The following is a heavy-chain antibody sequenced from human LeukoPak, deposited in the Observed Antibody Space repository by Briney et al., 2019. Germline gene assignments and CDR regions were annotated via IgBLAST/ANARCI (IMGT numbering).Heavy chain of an antibody. J-gene: IGHJ5*02. CDR3: ARDREDIVVVVAAGGSRFDP. D-gene: IGHD2-15*01. Sequence: ASVKVSCKASGYTFTGYYMHWVRQAPGQGLEWMGWINPNSGGTNYAQKLQGRVTMTRDTSISTAYMELSRLRSDDTAVYYCARDREDIVVVVAAGGSRFDPWGQGTLVTVSS. CDR2: INPNSGGT. CDR1: GYTFTGYY. V-gene: IGHV1-2*02.